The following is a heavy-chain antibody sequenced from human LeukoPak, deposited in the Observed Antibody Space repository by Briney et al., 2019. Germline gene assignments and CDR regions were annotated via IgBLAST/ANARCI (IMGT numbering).Heavy chain of an antibody. Sequence: GGSLRLSCAASGFTFSSYWMSWVRQAPGKGLEWVANIKEDGSAKYYVYSVKGRFTISRDNAKTSLYLQMNNLSAEDTAVYYCVRDSPGYGAYDFDWGQGTLVTVSS. V-gene: IGHV3-7*01. D-gene: IGHD5-12*01. J-gene: IGHJ4*02. CDR2: IKEDGSAK. CDR3: VRDSPGYGAYDFD. CDR1: GFTFSSYW.